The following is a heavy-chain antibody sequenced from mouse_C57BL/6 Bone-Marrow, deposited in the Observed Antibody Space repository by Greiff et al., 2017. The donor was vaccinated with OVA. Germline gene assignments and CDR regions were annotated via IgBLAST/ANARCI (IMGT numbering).Heavy chain of an antibody. Sequence: QVQLQQPGAELVKPGASVKLSCKASGYTFTSYWMHWVKQRPGQRLEWIGMIHPNSGSTNYNEKFKSKATLTVDKSSSTAYMQLSSLTSEDSAVYYCARNGFTTVVASRYYFDYWGQGTTLTVSS. CDR3: ARNGFTTVVASRYYFDY. V-gene: IGHV1-64*01. CDR1: GYTFTSYW. D-gene: IGHD1-1*01. CDR2: IHPNSGST. J-gene: IGHJ2*01.